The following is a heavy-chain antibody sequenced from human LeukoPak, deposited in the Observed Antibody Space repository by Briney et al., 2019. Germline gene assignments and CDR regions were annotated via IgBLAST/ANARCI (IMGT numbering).Heavy chain of an antibody. CDR1: GLTFSSHW. V-gene: IGHV3-33*08. J-gene: IGHJ4*02. D-gene: IGHD1-26*01. CDR3: ATDRNGGKYYDY. CDR2: IWYDGSNQ. Sequence: PGGSLRLSCAASGLTFSSHWMHWVRQAPGKGLEWVAVIWYDGSNQYYVDSVKGRFTVSKDNAKNMLYLQMDSLRAEDTAVYYCATDRNGGKYYDYWGQGTLVTVSS.